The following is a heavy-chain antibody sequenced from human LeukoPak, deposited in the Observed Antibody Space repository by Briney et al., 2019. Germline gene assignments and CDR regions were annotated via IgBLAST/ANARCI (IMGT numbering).Heavy chain of an antibody. Sequence: GGSLRLSCAASGFTFSDYYMSWIRQAPGKGLEWVSYISSSGSTIYYADSVKGRFTISRDNAKNSLYLQMNSLRAEDTAVYYCARDSCGSGTYYYGMDVWGQGTTVTVSS. D-gene: IGHD3-10*01. CDR2: ISSSGSTI. V-gene: IGHV3-11*01. CDR1: GFTFSDYY. CDR3: ARDSCGSGTYYYGMDV. J-gene: IGHJ6*02.